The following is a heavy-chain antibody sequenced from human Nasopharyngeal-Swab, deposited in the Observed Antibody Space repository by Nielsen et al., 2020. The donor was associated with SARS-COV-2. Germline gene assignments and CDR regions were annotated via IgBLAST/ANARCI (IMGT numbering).Heavy chain of an antibody. D-gene: IGHD6-13*01. CDR1: GFSFSSYD. CDR3: ARGKIVSSWYPEYDY. CDR2: ISYDGGQQ. V-gene: IGHV3-30*03. Sequence: GESLKISCAASGFSFSSYDIHWVRQAPGKGLEWVAGISYDGGQQYYGGSVQGRFTTSRDNSKNTVWLQMDSLTTEDTGFYYCARGKIVSSWYPEYDYWGRGTLVTVSS. J-gene: IGHJ4*02.